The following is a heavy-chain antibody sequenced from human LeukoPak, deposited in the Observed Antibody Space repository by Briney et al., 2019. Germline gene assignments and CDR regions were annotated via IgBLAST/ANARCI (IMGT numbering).Heavy chain of an antibody. CDR2: IRYDGSNK. Sequence: GGSLRLSCAASGFTFSSYGMHWVRQAPGKGLEWVAFIRYDGSNKCYADSVKGRFTISRDNSKNTLYLQMNSLRAEDTAVYYCANMNIVVVPAATPNYWGQGTLVTVSS. D-gene: IGHD2-2*01. V-gene: IGHV3-30*02. J-gene: IGHJ4*02. CDR1: GFTFSSYG. CDR3: ANMNIVVVPAATPNY.